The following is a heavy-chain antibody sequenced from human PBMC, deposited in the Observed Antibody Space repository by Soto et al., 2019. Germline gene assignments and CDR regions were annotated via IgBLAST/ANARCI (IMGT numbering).Heavy chain of an antibody. CDR1: GYTFSSYA. D-gene: IGHD7-27*01. CDR2: INAGYGNT. CDR3: ARDHGDXTFDF. V-gene: IGHV1-3*01. Sequence: ASVKVSCKASGYTFSSYAMHWVRQAPGQRLEWMGWINAGYGNTKSSQXFQDRVTISRDTSASTAYMELTSLRSEDTAVYYCARDHGDXTFDFWGQGTLVTVSS. J-gene: IGHJ4*02.